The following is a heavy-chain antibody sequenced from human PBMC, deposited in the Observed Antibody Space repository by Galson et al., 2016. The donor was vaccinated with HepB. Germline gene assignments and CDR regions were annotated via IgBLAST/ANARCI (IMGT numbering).Heavy chain of an antibody. D-gene: IGHD3-9*01. Sequence: SVKVSCKASGYTFTSYDINWVRQATGQGLEWMGWMNPNSGNTGDAQKFQGRVTMTRNTSISTAYMELSSLRSEDTAVYYCVILTVPDYWGQGTLVTVSS. V-gene: IGHV1-8*01. J-gene: IGHJ4*02. CDR1: GYTFTSYD. CDR3: VILTVPDY. CDR2: MNPNSGNT.